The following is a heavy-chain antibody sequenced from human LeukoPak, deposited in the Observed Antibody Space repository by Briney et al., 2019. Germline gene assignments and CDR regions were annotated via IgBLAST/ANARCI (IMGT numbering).Heavy chain of an antibody. CDR3: ARFSKSWVGSYYFDY. CDR1: GGSISSYY. J-gene: IGHJ4*02. CDR2: IYYSGST. Sequence: SETLSLTCTVSGGSISSYYWSWIRQPPGKGLEWIGYIYYSGSTNYNPSLKSRVTISVKTSKNQFSLKLSSVTAADTAVYYCARFSKSWVGSYYFDYWGQGTLVTVSS. D-gene: IGHD1-26*01. V-gene: IGHV4-59*12.